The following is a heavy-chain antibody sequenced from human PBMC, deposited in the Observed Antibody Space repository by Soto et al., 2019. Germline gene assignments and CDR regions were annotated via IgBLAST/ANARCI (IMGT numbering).Heavy chain of an antibody. CDR2: IYYSGST. Sequence: SETLSLTCTVSGGSISSYYWSWIRQPPGKGLEWIGYIYYSGSTNYNPSLKSRVTISVDTSKNQFSLRLSSVTAADTAVYYCARGNYDFWSGKGPDAFDIWCQGIMVNVS. V-gene: IGHV4-59*08. D-gene: IGHD3-3*01. J-gene: IGHJ3*02. CDR3: ARGNYDFWSGKGPDAFDI. CDR1: GGSISSYY.